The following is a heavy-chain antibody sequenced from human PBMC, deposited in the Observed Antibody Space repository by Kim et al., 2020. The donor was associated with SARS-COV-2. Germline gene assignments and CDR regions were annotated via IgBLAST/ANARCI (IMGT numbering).Heavy chain of an antibody. CDR3: AREVYYRFDF. V-gene: IGHV3-11*01. J-gene: IGHJ4*02. Sequence: GGSLRLSCTASGFTFSDYYMSWIRQAPGKGPEWLSTINNSGNTISYAHSARGRFTISRDNAKNSLYLQMDSLRAEDTAVYFCAREVYYRFDFWGQGTLVTVSS. D-gene: IGHD2-8*01. CDR2: INNSGNTI. CDR1: GFTFSDYY.